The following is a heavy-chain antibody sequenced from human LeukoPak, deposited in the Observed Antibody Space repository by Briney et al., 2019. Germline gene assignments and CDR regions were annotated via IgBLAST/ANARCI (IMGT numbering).Heavy chain of an antibody. CDR1: GFTFSSYA. V-gene: IGHV3-23*01. CDR2: ISGSGGST. Sequence: GGSQRLSCAASGFTFSSYAMSWVRQAPGKGLEWVSVISGSGGSTYYADSVKGRFTISRDNSKNTLYLQMNSLRAEDTAVYYCAKAAVYDSSGYYYWGQGTLVTVSS. D-gene: IGHD3-22*01. CDR3: AKAAVYDSSGYYY. J-gene: IGHJ4*02.